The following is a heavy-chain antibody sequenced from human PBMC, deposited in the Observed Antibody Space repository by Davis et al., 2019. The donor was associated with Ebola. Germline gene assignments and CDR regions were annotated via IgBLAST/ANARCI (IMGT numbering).Heavy chain of an antibody. V-gene: IGHV1-3*01. D-gene: IGHD6-19*01. J-gene: IGHJ6*02. CDR1: GYTFTSYG. CDR3: AREGQWLVPYYYSMDV. CDR2: INAGNGNT. Sequence: ASVKVSCKASGYTFTSYGISWVRQAPGQGLEWMGWINAGNGNTKYSQKFQGRVTITRDTSASTAYMELSSLRSEDTAVYYCAREGQWLVPYYYSMDVWGQGTTVTVSS.